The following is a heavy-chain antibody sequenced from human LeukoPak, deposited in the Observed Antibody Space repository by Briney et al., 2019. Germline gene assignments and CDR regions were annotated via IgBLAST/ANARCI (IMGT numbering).Heavy chain of an antibody. CDR2: ISYDGSNK. CDR3: AKLAGRFLEWLPSDY. V-gene: IGHV3-30*04. J-gene: IGHJ4*02. Sequence: GGSLRLSCAASGFTFSSYAMHWVRQAPGKGLEWVAVISYDGSNKYYADSVKGRFTISRDNSKNTLYLQMNSLRAEDTAVYYCAKLAGRFLEWLPSDYWGQGTLVTVSS. CDR1: GFTFSSYA. D-gene: IGHD3-3*01.